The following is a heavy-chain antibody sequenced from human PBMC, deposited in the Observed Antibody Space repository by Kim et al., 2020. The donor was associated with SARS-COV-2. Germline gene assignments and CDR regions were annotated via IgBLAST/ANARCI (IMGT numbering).Heavy chain of an antibody. CDR1: GFTFSSYS. CDR2: ISSSSSYI. V-gene: IGHV3-21*01. J-gene: IGHJ4*02. Sequence: GGSLRLSCAASGFTFSSYSMNWVRQAPGKGLEWVSSISSSSSYIYYADSVKGRFTISRDNAKNSLYLQMNSLRAEDTAVYYCARGAPKYYDFWSGYSDYWGQGTLVTVSS. D-gene: IGHD3-3*01. CDR3: ARGAPKYYDFWSGYSDY.